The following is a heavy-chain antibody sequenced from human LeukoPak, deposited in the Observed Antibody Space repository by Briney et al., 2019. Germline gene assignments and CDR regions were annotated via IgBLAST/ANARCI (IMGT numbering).Heavy chain of an antibody. D-gene: IGHD3-3*01. V-gene: IGHV1-18*01. CDR1: GYPFYTYG. CDR2: ISGNDGAT. Sequence: ASVKVSCKASGYPFYTYGLSWVRQAPGQGLEWMGQISGNDGATKYAQKFQGRVTMTTDTATSTAYMELTSLTSDDTAVYYCARDVPDFWSGFDSWGRGTLVTVSP. CDR3: ARDVPDFWSGFDS. J-gene: IGHJ4*02.